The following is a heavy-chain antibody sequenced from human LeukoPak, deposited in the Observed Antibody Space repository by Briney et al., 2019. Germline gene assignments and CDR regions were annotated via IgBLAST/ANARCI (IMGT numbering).Heavy chain of an antibody. CDR2: IYYSGST. CDR3: AREDDSNYNDAFDF. D-gene: IGHD4-11*01. Sequence: SETLSLTCTLSGGSLSSSNYYWGWVPQPPGTGLEWVGSIYYSGSTYYNPSLKSRVTISVDTSKNHFSLKLSSVTAADTAVYYCAREDDSNYNDAFDFWGQGTMVTVSS. CDR1: GGSLSSSNYY. J-gene: IGHJ3*01. V-gene: IGHV4-39*07.